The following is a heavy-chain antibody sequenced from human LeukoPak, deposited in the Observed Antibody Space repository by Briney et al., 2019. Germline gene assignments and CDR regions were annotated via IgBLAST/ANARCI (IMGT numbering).Heavy chain of an antibody. CDR2: IYSGGST. J-gene: IGHJ6*03. CDR1: GFSVSSNY. V-gene: IGHV3-53*01. CDR3: ARDMDRYYMDV. Sequence: GGSLRLSCAASGFSVSSNYMSWVRQAPGKGLEWVSIIYSGGSTYYADSVKGRFIISRDNSKNTLYLQMNSLRAEDTAVYYCARDMDRYYMDVWGKGTTVTVSS. D-gene: IGHD3-10*01.